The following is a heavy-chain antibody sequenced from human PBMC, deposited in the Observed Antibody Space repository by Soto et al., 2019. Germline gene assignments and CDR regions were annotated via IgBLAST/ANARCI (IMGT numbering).Heavy chain of an antibody. D-gene: IGHD5-12*01. J-gene: IGHJ6*02. CDR2: IIPIFGTA. CDR1: GGTFSSYA. Sequence: KVSCKASGGTFSSYAISWVRQAPGQGLEWMGGIIPIFGTANYAQKFQGRVTITADESTSTAYMELSSLRSEDTAVYYCARDSHRYSGYEEFFSGSYYYYGMDVWGQGTTVTVSS. CDR3: ARDSHRYSGYEEFFSGSYYYYGMDV. V-gene: IGHV1-69*01.